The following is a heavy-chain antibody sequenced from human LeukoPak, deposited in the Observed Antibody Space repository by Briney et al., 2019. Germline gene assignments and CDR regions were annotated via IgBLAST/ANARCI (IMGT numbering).Heavy chain of an antibody. CDR1: GGSISSGGYY. J-gene: IGHJ6*02. D-gene: IGHD1-26*01. Sequence: SETLSLTCTVSGGSISSGGYYWSWIRQHPGKGLEWIGYIYHSGSTYYNPSLKSRVTISVDTSKNQFSLKLSSVTAADTAVYYCARESSGSGSYSGYYYYYGMDVWGQGTTVTVSS. CDR2: IYHSGST. CDR3: ARESSGSGSYSGYYYYYGMDV. V-gene: IGHV4-31*03.